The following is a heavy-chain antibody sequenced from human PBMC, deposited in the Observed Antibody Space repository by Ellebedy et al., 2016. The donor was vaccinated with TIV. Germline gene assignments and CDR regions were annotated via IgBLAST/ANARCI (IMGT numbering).Heavy chain of an antibody. V-gene: IGHV3-74*01. CDR2: ITSDGRST. J-gene: IGHJ4*02. D-gene: IGHD2-2*01. CDR3: ARGRGGSTGSDYFDY. Sequence: GESLKISCAASGFTFSGNWMHWVRQAPGKGLVWVSRITSDGRSTTYADSVKGRFTISRDNSKNTLYLQMNSLRGEDTAVYYCARGRGGSTGSDYFDYWGQGTLVTVSS. CDR1: GFTFSGNW.